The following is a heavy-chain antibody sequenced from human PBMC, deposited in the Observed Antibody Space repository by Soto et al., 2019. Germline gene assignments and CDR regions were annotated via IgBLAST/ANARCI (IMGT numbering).Heavy chain of an antibody. V-gene: IGHV4-30-2*01. Sequence: QLQLPESGSGLVKPSQTLSLTCAVSGGSLSSGGYSWSWIRQPPGKGLEWIGDIYHTGSTYYNPSLKRRVTRSVDRSKNQCSLKLSSVTASDTAVYYCARVPRTWGQGTLVTVSS. J-gene: IGHJ4*02. CDR3: ARVPRT. CDR1: GGSLSSGGYS. CDR2: IYHTGST.